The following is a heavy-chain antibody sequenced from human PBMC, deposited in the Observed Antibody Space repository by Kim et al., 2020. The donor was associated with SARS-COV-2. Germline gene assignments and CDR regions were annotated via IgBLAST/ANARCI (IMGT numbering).Heavy chain of an antibody. Sequence: GGSLRLSCAASGFTFSSYAMSWVRQAAGKGLEWVSAISGSGGSTYYADSVKGRFTISRDNSKKTLYLQMNSLRAEDTAVYYCAKGALWFGELSTLDYWGQGTLVTVSS. CDR3: AKGALWFGELSTLDY. CDR2: ISGSGGST. V-gene: IGHV3-23*01. CDR1: GFTFSSYA. D-gene: IGHD3-10*01. J-gene: IGHJ4*02.